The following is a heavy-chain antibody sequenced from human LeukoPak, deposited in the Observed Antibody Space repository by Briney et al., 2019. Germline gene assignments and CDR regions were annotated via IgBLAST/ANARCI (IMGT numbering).Heavy chain of an antibody. V-gene: IGHV3-48*03. CDR1: GFTFSSYE. Sequence: GGSLRLSCAASGFTFSSYEMNWVRQAPGKGLEWVSYISSSGSTIYYADSVKGRFTISRDNAKHSLYLQMNNLRAEDTAVYYCAELGITMIGGVWGKGTTVTISS. CDR3: AELGITMIGGV. CDR2: ISSSGSTI. D-gene: IGHD3-10*02. J-gene: IGHJ6*04.